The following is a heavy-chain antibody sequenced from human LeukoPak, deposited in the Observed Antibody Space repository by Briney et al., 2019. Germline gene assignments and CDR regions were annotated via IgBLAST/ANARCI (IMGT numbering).Heavy chain of an antibody. CDR2: INQDGGQI. CDR1: GFTFSHYW. J-gene: IGHJ4*02. V-gene: IGHV3-7*01. Sequence: GGYLRLSCVASGFTFSHYWMSWVRQAPGRGLEWVANINQDGGQIYYVDSVEGRFTISRDNPKNSVYLQVNSLRAEDTAVYYCARIGYSSSSFDYWGQGTLVTVSS. D-gene: IGHD6-6*01. CDR3: ARIGYSSSSFDY.